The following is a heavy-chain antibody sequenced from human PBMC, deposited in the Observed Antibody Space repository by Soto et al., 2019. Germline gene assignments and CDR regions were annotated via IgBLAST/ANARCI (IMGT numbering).Heavy chain of an antibody. J-gene: IGHJ5*02. V-gene: IGHV1-69*02. CDR1: GGTFSSYT. Sequence: GASVKVSCKASGGTFSSYTISWVRQAPGQGLEWMGRIIPILGIANYAQKFQGRVTITADKSTSTAYMELSSLRSEDTAVYYCARAPNGYHNWFDPWGQGTLVTVSS. D-gene: IGHD1-1*01. CDR3: ARAPNGYHNWFDP. CDR2: IIPILGIA.